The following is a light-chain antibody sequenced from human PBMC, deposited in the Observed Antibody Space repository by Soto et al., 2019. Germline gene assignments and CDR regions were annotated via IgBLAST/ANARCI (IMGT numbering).Light chain of an antibody. CDR1: QSVSSY. CDR3: QQRSNWPRIT. V-gene: IGKV3-11*01. CDR2: DAS. J-gene: IGKJ4*01. Sequence: EIVLTQSPATLSLSPGERATLSCRASQSVSSYLAWYQQKPGQAPRLLIYDASNRATGIPARFSGSGSGTDFPLTISSLEPEDFAVYYCQQRSNWPRITFGGGTKVEIK.